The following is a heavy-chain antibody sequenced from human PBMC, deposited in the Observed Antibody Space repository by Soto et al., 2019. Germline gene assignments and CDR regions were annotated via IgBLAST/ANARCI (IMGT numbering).Heavy chain of an antibody. Sequence: QVQLQESGPGLVKPSGTLSLTCAVSGGSISSSNWWSWVRQPPVKGLEWIGEIYHSGSTNYNPSLKYRIALSVDKSKNQVSLMLSSVTAADTAVYYCARVTWAAQVLGMDAWGQGTTVTVSS. CDR3: ARVTWAAQVLGMDA. D-gene: IGHD3-10*01. V-gene: IGHV4-4*02. CDR2: IYHSGST. J-gene: IGHJ6*02. CDR1: GGSISSSNW.